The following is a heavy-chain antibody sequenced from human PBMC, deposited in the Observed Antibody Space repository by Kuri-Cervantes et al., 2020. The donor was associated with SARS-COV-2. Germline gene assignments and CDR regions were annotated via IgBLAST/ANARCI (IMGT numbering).Heavy chain of an antibody. CDR3: ARGPSSGWYYYYGMDV. CDR1: GGSISSYY. V-gene: IGHV4-59*01. J-gene: IGHJ6*02. CDR2: IYYSGST. Sequence: ESLKISCTVSGGSISSYYWSWIRQPPGKGLEWIGYIYYSGSTNYNPSLKSRVTISVDTSKNQFSPKLSSVTAADTAVYYCARGPSSGWYYYYGMDVWGQGTTVTVSS. D-gene: IGHD6-19*01.